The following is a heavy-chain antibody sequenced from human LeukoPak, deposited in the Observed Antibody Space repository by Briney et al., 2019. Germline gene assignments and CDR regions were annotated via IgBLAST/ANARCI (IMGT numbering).Heavy chain of an antibody. J-gene: IGHJ5*02. D-gene: IGHD2-15*01. Sequence: GGSLRLSCTTSVFPFSRYSMNWVRQAPGKGLEWVSYITSSGDTIYYADSVKGRFTISRDNAKNSLYLQMNSLRAEDTALYHCARDSGDCSGGSCYKNNWFDPWGQGTLVTVSS. CDR1: VFPFSRYS. CDR2: ITSSGDTI. CDR3: ARDSGDCSGGSCYKNNWFDP. V-gene: IGHV3-48*01.